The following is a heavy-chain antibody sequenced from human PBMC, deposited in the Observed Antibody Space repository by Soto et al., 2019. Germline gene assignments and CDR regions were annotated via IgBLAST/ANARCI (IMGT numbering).Heavy chain of an antibody. CDR3: ARQVIAVAGTYYYYGMDV. Sequence: PGEALKISGKGSVYSFTSYWISWVREMPGKGVEWMGRIDPSDSYTNYSPSFQGHITIAADKSISTAYLQWSSLKASDTAMYYCARQVIAVAGTYYYYGMDVWGQGTTVTVSS. CDR2: IDPSDSYT. CDR1: VYSFTSYW. V-gene: IGHV5-10-1*01. D-gene: IGHD6-19*01. J-gene: IGHJ6*02.